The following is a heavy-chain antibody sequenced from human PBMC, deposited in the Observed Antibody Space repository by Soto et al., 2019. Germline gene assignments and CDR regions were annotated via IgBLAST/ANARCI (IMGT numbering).Heavy chain of an antibody. V-gene: IGHV1-18*01. D-gene: IGHD3-22*01. CDR2: ISAYNGNT. Sequence: ASVKVSCKASGYTFTSYGISWVRQAPGQVLEWMGWISAYNGNTNYAQKLQGRVTMTTDTSTSTAYMELRSLRSDDTAVYYCARDGAYYYDSSGYYPQDWFDPWGQGTLVTVSS. CDR3: ARDGAYYYDSSGYYPQDWFDP. J-gene: IGHJ5*02. CDR1: GYTFTSYG.